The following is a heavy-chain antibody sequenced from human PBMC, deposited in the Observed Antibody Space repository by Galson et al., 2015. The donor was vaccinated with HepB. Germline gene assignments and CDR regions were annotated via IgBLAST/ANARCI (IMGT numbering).Heavy chain of an antibody. D-gene: IGHD1-26*01. Sequence: SLRLSCAASGFTFSNYGMHWVRQAPGKGLEWVAVISYDESDKYYADSVKGRFTISRDNSKNTLYLQMNSPRAEDTAVYYCTKVRVPDDSGSYYRPLDFWGQGTLVTVSS. CDR3: TKVRVPDDSGSYYRPLDF. J-gene: IGHJ4*02. V-gene: IGHV3-30*18. CDR1: GFTFSNYG. CDR2: ISYDESDK.